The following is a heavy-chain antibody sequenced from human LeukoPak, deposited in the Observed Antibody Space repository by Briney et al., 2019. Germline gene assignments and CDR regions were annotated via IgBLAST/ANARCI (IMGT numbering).Heavy chain of an antibody. V-gene: IGHV1-46*01. CDR3: ARGPRPSYDSSAYYYPGDY. CDR2: INPSGGST. Sequence: ASVKVSCKASGGTFSSYAISWVRQAPGQGLEWMAIINPSGGSTRYAQKFQGRVTMTRDTSTSTVYMELSSLRSEDTAVYYCARGPRPSYDSSAYYYPGDYWGQGTLVTVSS. CDR1: GGTFSSYA. J-gene: IGHJ4*02. D-gene: IGHD3-22*01.